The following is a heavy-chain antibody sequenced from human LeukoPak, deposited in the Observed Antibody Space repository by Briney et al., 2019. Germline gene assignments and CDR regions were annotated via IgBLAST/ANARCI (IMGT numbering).Heavy chain of an antibody. D-gene: IGHD4-17*01. Sequence: SETLSLTCAVYGGSFSGYYWSWIRQPPGKGLEWIGEINHSGSTNYNPSLKSRVTISVDTSKSQFSLKLSSVTAADTAVYYCVRSYGDYVWFSAFDIWGQGTMVTVSS. CDR1: GGSFSGYY. CDR3: VRSYGDYVWFSAFDI. V-gene: IGHV4-34*01. CDR2: INHSGST. J-gene: IGHJ3*02.